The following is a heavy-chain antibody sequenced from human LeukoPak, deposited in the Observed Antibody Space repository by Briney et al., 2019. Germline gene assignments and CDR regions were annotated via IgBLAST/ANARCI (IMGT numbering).Heavy chain of an antibody. CDR3: TRIEPLPSSRMEVAADY. V-gene: IGHV3-49*04. D-gene: IGHD6-19*01. CDR2: IRSKAYDGTT. CDR1: GFTFGDYA. Sequence: GGSLRLSCRVSGFTFGDYAMAGVRQAPGKGLEWVGSIRSKAYDGTTEYAASVKGRFTISRDDSRSIAYLQVNSLKTEDTGVYYCTRIEPLPSSRMEVAADYWGQGTLVTVSS. J-gene: IGHJ4*02.